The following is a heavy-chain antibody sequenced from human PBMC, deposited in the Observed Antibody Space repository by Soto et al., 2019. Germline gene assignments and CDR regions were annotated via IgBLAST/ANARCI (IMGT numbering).Heavy chain of an antibody. CDR3: ASYRGALYFES. J-gene: IGHJ4*02. Sequence: TCPVSGRSMSSNYWSWIRQSPDTGLGCLGYVFYGGTDYNPSLGGRFSMSVETSKSQFSLKLTSVTVADTAVYYCASYRGALYFESWGPGILVTVSS. V-gene: IGHV4-59*01. CDR2: VFYGGT. D-gene: IGHD3-16*01. CDR1: GRSMSSNY.